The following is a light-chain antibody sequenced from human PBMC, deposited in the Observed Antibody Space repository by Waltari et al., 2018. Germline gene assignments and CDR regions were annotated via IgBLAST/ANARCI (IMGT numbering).Light chain of an antibody. CDR1: QSVRNN. V-gene: IGKV3-15*01. CDR2: GAS. J-gene: IGKJ1*01. Sequence: EIVMTQSPATLSVSPGERATLSCRASQSVRNNLVWYQQKPGQAPRLLIYGASTRVTGIPARFSGSVSVTEFTLTISSLQSEDFAVYYCQQYNNWPPWTFGQGTKVEIK. CDR3: QQYNNWPPWT.